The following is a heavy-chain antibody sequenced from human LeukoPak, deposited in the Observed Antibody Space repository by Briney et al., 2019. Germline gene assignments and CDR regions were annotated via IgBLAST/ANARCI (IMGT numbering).Heavy chain of an antibody. CDR3: GRDNGARLGYCSITSCYEDYYYGRDV. D-gene: IGHD2-2*01. J-gene: IGHJ6*04. CDR2: ISYDGSNK. V-gene: IGHV3-30-3*01. Sequence: GGSLRLSCAASGFTFSSYAMHWVRQAPGKGLEWVAVISYDGSNKYYADSVKGRFTISRDNSKNTLYLQMNSLRAEDTAVYYWGRDNGARLGYCSITSCYEDYYYGRDVWGKGTTVTVSS. CDR1: GFTFSSYA.